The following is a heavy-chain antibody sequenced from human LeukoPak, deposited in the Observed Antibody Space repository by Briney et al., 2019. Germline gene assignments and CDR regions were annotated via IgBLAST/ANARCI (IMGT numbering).Heavy chain of an antibody. J-gene: IGHJ4*02. CDR1: GFTFSSSA. CDR3: AKSGGSSGWLY. CDR2: ISGSGGGT. D-gene: IGHD6-19*01. V-gene: IGHV3-23*01. Sequence: GGSLRPSCAASGFTFSSSAMSWVRQAPGKGLEWLSGISGSGGGTYYADSVKGRFTISRDDSKNTLYLQMHSLRAEDTAVYYCAKSGGSSGWLYWGQGTLVTVSS.